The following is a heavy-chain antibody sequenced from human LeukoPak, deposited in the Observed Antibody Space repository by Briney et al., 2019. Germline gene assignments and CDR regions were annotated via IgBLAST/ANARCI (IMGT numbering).Heavy chain of an antibody. CDR2: ISYDGSNK. CDR3: AKDDYDFWSGYLFDY. D-gene: IGHD3-3*01. Sequence: GGSLRLSCAASGFTFSSYGMHWVRQAPGKGLEWVAVISYDGSNKYYADSVKGRFTISRDNSKNTLYLQMNSLRAEDTAVYYCAKDDYDFWSGYLFDYWGQGTLVTVSS. J-gene: IGHJ4*02. V-gene: IGHV3-30*18. CDR1: GFTFSSYG.